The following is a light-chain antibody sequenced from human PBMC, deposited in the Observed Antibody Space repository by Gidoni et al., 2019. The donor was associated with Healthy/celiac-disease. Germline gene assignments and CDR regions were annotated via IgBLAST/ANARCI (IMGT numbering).Light chain of an antibody. CDR1: SSDVGGYNY. CDR3: SSYPSSSTLVV. CDR2: EVS. J-gene: IGLJ2*01. V-gene: IGLV2-14*01. Sequence: QSALTQPASVSGSPGQSITISCTGTSSDVGGYNYVSWYQQHPGKAPKLLMYEVSNRPSGVSNRFSGSKAGNTASLTISGLQAEDEADYYCSSYPSSSTLVVFGGGTKLTVL.